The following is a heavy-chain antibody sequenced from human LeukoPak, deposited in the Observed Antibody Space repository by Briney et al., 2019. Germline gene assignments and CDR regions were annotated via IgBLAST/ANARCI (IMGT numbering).Heavy chain of an antibody. CDR1: GYTFTSYG. Sequence: GASVKVSCKASGYTFTSYGISWVRQAPGQGLEWMGWISAYNGNTNYAQKLQGRVTMTTDTSTSTAYMELRSLRSDDTAVYYCARDAPWGDDWLSQTDAFDIWGQGTMVTVSS. V-gene: IGHV1-18*01. D-gene: IGHD3-9*01. CDR2: ISAYNGNT. J-gene: IGHJ3*02. CDR3: ARDAPWGDDWLSQTDAFDI.